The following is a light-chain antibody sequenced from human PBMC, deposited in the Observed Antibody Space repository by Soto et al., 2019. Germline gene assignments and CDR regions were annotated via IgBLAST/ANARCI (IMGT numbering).Light chain of an antibody. V-gene: IGKV3-15*01. CDR3: QQYNNCPPWT. Sequence: EIVMTQSPATLSVSPGERATLSCRASQSVSSNLAWYQQKPGQAPRLLIYCASTRATGIPARFSCSGSGTEFTLTISSLQSEDFAVYYCQQYNNCPPWTFGQGTKVEIK. CDR1: QSVSSN. CDR2: CAS. J-gene: IGKJ1*01.